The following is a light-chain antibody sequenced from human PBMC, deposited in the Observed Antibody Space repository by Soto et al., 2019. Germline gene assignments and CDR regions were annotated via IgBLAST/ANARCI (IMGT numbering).Light chain of an antibody. CDR3: QQYNNCWT. CDR2: GAS. V-gene: IGKV3-15*01. CDR1: QSVSSN. Sequence: EIVMTQSPATLSVSPGERATLSCRASQSVSSNLAWYQQKPGQAPRLLIYGASTRATGIPARFSGSGSGTEFTLTISSQQSEDFTVYYCQQYNNCWTFGQGTKVEIK. J-gene: IGKJ1*01.